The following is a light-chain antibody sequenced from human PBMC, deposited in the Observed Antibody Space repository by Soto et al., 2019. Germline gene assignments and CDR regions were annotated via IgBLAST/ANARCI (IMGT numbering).Light chain of an antibody. J-gene: IGKJ5*01. CDR1: QSVSAY. Sequence: DIQMTQSPSSLFASVGDRVTITCRASQSVSAYLNWYQQRPGKAPSLLIYAATRLHSGVPSRFSGSGSGTDFTITISSLQPEDFATYYSQRSYRSISFGQGTRLEMK. CDR3: QRSYRSIS. V-gene: IGKV1-39*01. CDR2: AAT.